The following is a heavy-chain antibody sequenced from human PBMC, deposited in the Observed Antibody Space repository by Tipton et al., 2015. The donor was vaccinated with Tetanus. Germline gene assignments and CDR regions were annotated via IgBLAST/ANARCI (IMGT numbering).Heavy chain of an antibody. V-gene: IGHV3-53*01. CDR2: TYGDGST. D-gene: IGHD3-16*02. Sequence: SLRLSCAASGFSVSRKYMTWVRQAPGKGLEWVSLTYGDGSTYYADSVKGRFTISRDNSKNTLYLQMSNLRAEETAVYYCARDYPDFDYWGQGTLATVSS. CDR1: GFSVSRKY. CDR3: ARDYPDFDY. J-gene: IGHJ4*02.